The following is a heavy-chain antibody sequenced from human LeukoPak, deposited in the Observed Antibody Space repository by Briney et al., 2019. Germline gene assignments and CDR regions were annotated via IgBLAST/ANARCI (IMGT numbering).Heavy chain of an antibody. Sequence: PSETLSLTCTVSGVSISSSNSYWGWIRQPPGKGLEWIGSIYYSGNTYYNASLKSQVSISIDTSKNQFSLRLTSVTAADTAVYYCARADYYDSSGYYYRAFDIWGQGTMVTVSS. CDR2: IYYSGNT. CDR3: ARADYYDSSGYYYRAFDI. D-gene: IGHD3-22*01. J-gene: IGHJ3*02. V-gene: IGHV4-39*01. CDR1: GVSISSSNSY.